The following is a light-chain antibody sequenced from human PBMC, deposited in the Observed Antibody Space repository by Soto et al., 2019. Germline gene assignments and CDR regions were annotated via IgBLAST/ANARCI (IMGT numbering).Light chain of an antibody. J-gene: IGKJ5*01. CDR1: QSLSSS. CDR3: QQYNNWPPIT. CDR2: GAS. Sequence: EVVMTQSPATLSVSPGEGATLSFRASQSLSSSLAWYQQKPGQAPRLLIYGASTRATGIPARFSGSGFGTDFSLTISSLQSEDFALYYCQQYNNWPPITFGQGTRLKIK. V-gene: IGKV3-15*01.